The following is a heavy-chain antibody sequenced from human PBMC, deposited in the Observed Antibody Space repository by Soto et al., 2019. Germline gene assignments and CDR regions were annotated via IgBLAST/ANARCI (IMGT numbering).Heavy chain of an antibody. D-gene: IGHD6-19*01. Sequence: VQLVESGGGVVQPGRSLRLSCAASGFTFSDYAMHWVRQAPGKGLEWVAVVSHDGRNTHYADSVKGRFTISRDSSKNTVSVELNRWGAEETAVYYCAKGGRQWLVTSDFNYWGQGALVTVSS. CDR2: VSHDGRNT. CDR1: GFTFSDYA. J-gene: IGHJ4*02. CDR3: AKGGRQWLVTSDFNY. V-gene: IGHV3-30*18.